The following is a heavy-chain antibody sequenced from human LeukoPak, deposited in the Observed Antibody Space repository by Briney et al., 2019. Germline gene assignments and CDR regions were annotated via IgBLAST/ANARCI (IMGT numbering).Heavy chain of an antibody. CDR2: IYYSGST. CDR1: GGSISSYY. Sequence: SETLSLTCSVSGGSISSYYWSWIRQPPGKGLEWIGYIYYSGSTNYNPSLKSRVTISVDTSKNQFSLKLSSVTAADTAVYYCATTSYDILTKNSNNWFDPWGQGTLVTVSS. D-gene: IGHD3-9*01. CDR3: ATTSYDILTKNSNNWFDP. J-gene: IGHJ5*02. V-gene: IGHV4-59*01.